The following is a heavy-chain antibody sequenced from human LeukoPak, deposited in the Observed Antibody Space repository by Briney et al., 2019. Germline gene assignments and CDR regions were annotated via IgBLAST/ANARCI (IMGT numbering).Heavy chain of an antibody. Sequence: GGSLRLSCAASGFSFKTYSMTWVRQAPGKGPEWVSAISGNGRKTFYADSVRGRFTISRDNSKNTLYLQMSSLRADDTAVYFCAKEGGIVVAGGRDYWGQGTLVTVSS. CDR2: ISGNGRKT. CDR1: GFSFKTYS. J-gene: IGHJ4*02. D-gene: IGHD6-19*01. CDR3: AKEGGIVVAGGRDY. V-gene: IGHV3-23*01.